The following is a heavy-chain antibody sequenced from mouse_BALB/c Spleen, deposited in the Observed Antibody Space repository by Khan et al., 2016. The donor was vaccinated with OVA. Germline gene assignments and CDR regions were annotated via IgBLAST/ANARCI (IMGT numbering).Heavy chain of an antibody. Sequence: QVQLQQSGAELARPGASVKLSCKASGYTFTDYYINWVKQRTGQGLEWIGEISPGSGDIYYNERFKGKATLTADKSSSTAYMQLRSLPSAAYAVYFWARRNYFGYTFAYGGQGTLVTVSA. CDR3: ARRNYFGYTFAY. V-gene: IGHV1-77*01. D-gene: IGHD1-2*01. J-gene: IGHJ3*01. CDR2: ISPGSGDI. CDR1: GYTFTDYY.